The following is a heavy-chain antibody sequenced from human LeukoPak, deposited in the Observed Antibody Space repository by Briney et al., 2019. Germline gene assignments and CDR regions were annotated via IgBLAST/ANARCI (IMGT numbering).Heavy chain of an antibody. CDR2: ISGSGGST. V-gene: IGHV3-23*01. J-gene: IGHJ3*02. CDR1: GFTFSSYG. D-gene: IGHD6-25*01. CDR3: ARGVRRRPDAFDI. Sequence: GGTLRLSCAASGFTFSSYGMSWVRQAPGKGLEWVSAISGSGGSTYYADSVKGRFTISRDNSKNTLYLQMNSLRAEDTAVYYCARGVRRRPDAFDIWGQGTMVTVSS.